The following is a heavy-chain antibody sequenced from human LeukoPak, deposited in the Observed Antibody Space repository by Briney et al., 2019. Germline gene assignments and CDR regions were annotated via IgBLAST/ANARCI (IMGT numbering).Heavy chain of an antibody. CDR3: AREYSSGWYY. Sequence: GGSLRLSCAASGFTFSSYSMNWVRQAPGKGLEWVSSISSSSSYIYDADSVKGRFTISRDNAKNSLYLQMNSLRAEGTAVYYCAREYSSGWYYWGQGTLVTVSS. J-gene: IGHJ4*02. CDR1: GFTFSSYS. V-gene: IGHV3-21*01. D-gene: IGHD6-19*01. CDR2: ISSSSSYI.